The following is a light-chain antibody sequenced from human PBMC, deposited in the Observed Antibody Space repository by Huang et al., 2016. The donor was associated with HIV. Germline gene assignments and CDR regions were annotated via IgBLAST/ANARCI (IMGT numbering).Light chain of an antibody. Sequence: EIVMTQSPATLSVPPGERVTLSCRASHSLSSNLAWYQQKPGQAPRLLIYGASTRATGVPPRFSGTGSGTDFTLTISSLQVEDSAVYSCQQYNNWPRTFGQGTKVEVK. CDR1: HSLSSN. CDR3: QQYNNWPRT. J-gene: IGKJ1*01. V-gene: IGKV3-15*01. CDR2: GAS.